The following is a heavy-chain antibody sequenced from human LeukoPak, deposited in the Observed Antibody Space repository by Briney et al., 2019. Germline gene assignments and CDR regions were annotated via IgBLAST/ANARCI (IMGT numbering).Heavy chain of an antibody. J-gene: IGHJ2*01. CDR3: ARLIAVAGTGYWYFDL. CDR1: GGSISSGDYY. D-gene: IGHD6-19*01. Sequence: SETLSLTCTVSGGSISSGDYYWSWIRQPPGKGLEWIGYIYYSGSTNYNPSLKSRVTISVDTSKNQFSLKLSSVTAADTAVYYCARLIAVAGTGYWYFDLWGRGTLVTVSS. CDR2: IYYSGST. V-gene: IGHV4-61*08.